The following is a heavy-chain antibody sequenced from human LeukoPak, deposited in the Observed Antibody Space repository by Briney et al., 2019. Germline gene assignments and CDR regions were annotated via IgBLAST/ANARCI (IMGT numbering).Heavy chain of an antibody. CDR3: ARDRGKHYYDSSGYTYNWFDP. CDR2: IYYSGST. J-gene: IGHJ5*02. D-gene: IGHD3-22*01. CDR1: GGSISSGDCY. V-gene: IGHV4-30-4*01. Sequence: PSQTLSLTCTVSGGSISSGDCYWSWIRQPPGKGLEWIGYIYYSGSTYYNPSLKSRVTISVDTSKNQFSLKLSSVTAADTAVYYCARDRGKHYYDSSGYTYNWFDPWGQGTLVTVSS.